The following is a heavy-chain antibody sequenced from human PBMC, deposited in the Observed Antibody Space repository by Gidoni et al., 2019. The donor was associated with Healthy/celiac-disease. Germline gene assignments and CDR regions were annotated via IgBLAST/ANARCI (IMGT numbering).Heavy chain of an antibody. V-gene: IGHV3-23*01. CDR3: AKDRTPAAAGSGMDV. CDR2: ISGSGGST. D-gene: IGHD6-13*01. Sequence: EVQRLESGGGMVQHGGHLRRPGAAAGFPCSSESMSWVRLAPGEGLGWVSAISGSGGSTYSADSVTCRFTISRDNSKTTLYLQMNSLRAADTAVYSCAKDRTPAAAGSGMDVWGQGTTVTVSS. J-gene: IGHJ6*02. CDR1: GFPCSSES.